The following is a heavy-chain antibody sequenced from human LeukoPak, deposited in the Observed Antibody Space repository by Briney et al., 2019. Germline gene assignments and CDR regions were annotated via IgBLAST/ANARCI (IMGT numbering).Heavy chain of an antibody. J-gene: IGHJ3*02. CDR3: ASFPVAGIANNDAFDT. CDR1: GGSISSSSYY. D-gene: IGHD6-19*01. CDR2: IYYSGST. Sequence: SETLSLTCTVSGGSISSSSYYWGWIRQPPGKGLEWIGSIYYSGSTYYNPSLKSRVTISVDTSKNQFSLKLSSVTAADTAVYYCASFPVAGIANNDAFDTWGQGTMVTVSS. V-gene: IGHV4-39*01.